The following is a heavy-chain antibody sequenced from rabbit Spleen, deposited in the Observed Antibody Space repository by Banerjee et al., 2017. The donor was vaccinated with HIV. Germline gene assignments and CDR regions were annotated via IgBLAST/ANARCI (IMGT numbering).Heavy chain of an antibody. Sequence: QSLEESGGGLVKPGASLTLTCKASGFSFSSGYDMCWVRQAPGKGLEWIACIETAFYKTWYASWAKGRFTISKTSSTTVTLQMTSLTAADTATYFCARDGAGGSYFALWGPGTLVTVS. V-gene: IGHV1S40*01. J-gene: IGHJ6*01. CDR1: GFSFSSGYD. CDR2: IETAFYKT. CDR3: ARDGAGGSYFAL. D-gene: IGHD8-1*01.